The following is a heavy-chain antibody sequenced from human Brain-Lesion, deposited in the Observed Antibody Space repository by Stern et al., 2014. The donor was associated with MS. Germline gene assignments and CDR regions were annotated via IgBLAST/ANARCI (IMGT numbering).Heavy chain of an antibody. Sequence: VQLLESGAEVKKPGASVKVSCKVSGYTLTELSMHWVRQAPRKGLEWMGGFDPEDGETIYAQKFQGRVTMTEDTSTDTAYMELSSLRSEDPAVYYCATLSPGAGGNYYRHFDYWGQGTLVPVSS. V-gene: IGHV1-24*01. CDR1: GYTLTELS. D-gene: IGHD1-26*01. CDR2: FDPEDGET. J-gene: IGHJ4*02. CDR3: ATLSPGAGGNYYRHFDY.